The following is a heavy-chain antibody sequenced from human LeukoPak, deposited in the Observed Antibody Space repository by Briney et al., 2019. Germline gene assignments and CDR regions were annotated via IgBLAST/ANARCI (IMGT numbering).Heavy chain of an antibody. CDR3: ARVEYYDSSGQKGGFDY. CDR2: ISAYNGNT. D-gene: IGHD3-22*01. CDR1: GYTFTSYG. Sequence: ASVKVSCKASGYTFTSYGISWVGQAPGQGLEWMGWISAYNGNTNYAQKLQGRVTMTTDTSTSTAYMELRSLRSDDTAVYYCARVEYYDSSGQKGGFDYWGQGTLVTVSS. V-gene: IGHV1-18*01. J-gene: IGHJ4*02.